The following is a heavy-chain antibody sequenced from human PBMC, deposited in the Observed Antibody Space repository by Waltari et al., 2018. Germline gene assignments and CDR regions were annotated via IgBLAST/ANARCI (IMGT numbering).Heavy chain of an antibody. J-gene: IGHJ3*02. V-gene: IGHV3-9*03. CDR2: ITWNSDKV. CDR3: AKGWSGTALGDAIDI. D-gene: IGHD3-10*02. Sequence: EVQLVESGGDLVQPGRSLRLSCAASGFTFGDYAMHWVRQAPGKGLEWVSGITWNSDKVDYADSVKGRFTVGRDNAKNSLYLRMNSLRTEDMALYYCAKGWSGTALGDAIDIWGQGTMVTVSS. CDR1: GFTFGDYA.